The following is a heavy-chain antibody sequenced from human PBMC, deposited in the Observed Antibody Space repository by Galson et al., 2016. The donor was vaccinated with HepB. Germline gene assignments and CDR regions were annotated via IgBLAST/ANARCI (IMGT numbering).Heavy chain of an antibody. V-gene: IGHV5-51*01. J-gene: IGHJ2*01. Sequence: QSGAEVKKPGESLKISCQVSGYSFTSYWIGWVRQMPGKGLEWMGIIYPGDSDTRYSPSFQGQVTISADKSISTAYLQWSSLKASDTAMYNCARREGYGGNRIFGYFDLWGRGTLVTVSS. CDR2: IYPGDSDT. D-gene: IGHD4-23*01. CDR1: GYSFTSYW. CDR3: ARREGYGGNRIFGYFDL.